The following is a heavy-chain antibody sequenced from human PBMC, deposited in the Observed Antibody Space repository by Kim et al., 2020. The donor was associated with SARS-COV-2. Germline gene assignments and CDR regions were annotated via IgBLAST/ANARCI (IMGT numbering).Heavy chain of an antibody. CDR1: GGSISSSSYY. J-gene: IGHJ2*01. CDR3: ARPVDVVVTATDYWYFDL. Sequence: SETLSLTCTVSGGSISSSSYYWGWIRQPPGKGLEWIGSIYYSGSTYYNPSLKSRVTISVETSKNQFSLKLSSVTAADTAVYYCARPVDVVVTATDYWYFDLWGRGTLVTVSS. CDR2: IYYSGST. V-gene: IGHV4-39*01. D-gene: IGHD2-21*02.